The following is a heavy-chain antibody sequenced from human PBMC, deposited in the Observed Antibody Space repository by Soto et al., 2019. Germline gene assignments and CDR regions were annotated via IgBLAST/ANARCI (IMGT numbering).Heavy chain of an antibody. CDR1: GGSISSGGYY. Sequence: QVQLQESGPGLVKPSQTLSLTCTVSGGSISSGGYYWTWIRQHPGKGPEWIGYNYYSGITYYNPSHKSRVTISLDTSKNQFSLKLSSVTAADTAVYYCARGSSIAGLYYGMDVWGQGTTVTVSS. CDR3: ARGSSIAGLYYGMDV. D-gene: IGHD6-6*01. V-gene: IGHV4-31*03. J-gene: IGHJ6*02. CDR2: NYYSGIT.